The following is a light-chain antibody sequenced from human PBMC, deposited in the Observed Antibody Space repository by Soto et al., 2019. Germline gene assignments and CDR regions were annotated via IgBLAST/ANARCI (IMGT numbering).Light chain of an antibody. Sequence: EIVMTQSPATMSVSPGERATLSCRASRSVSSNLAWYQQKPGQAPRLLMYGASTRATGIPARFSGSGSGTEFTLTISSLQSEDFAVYYCQHYNNWPPYTFGQGTKLDIK. CDR2: GAS. J-gene: IGKJ2*01. V-gene: IGKV3-15*01. CDR3: QHYNNWPPYT. CDR1: RSVSSN.